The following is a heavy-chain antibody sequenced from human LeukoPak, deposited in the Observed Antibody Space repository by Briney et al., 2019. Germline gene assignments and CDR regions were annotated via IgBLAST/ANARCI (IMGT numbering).Heavy chain of an antibody. D-gene: IGHD3-10*01. J-gene: IGHJ4*02. Sequence: GGSLRLSCAASGFTFSSHSMNWVRQAPGKGLEWVSSISSSSSYIYYADSVKGRFTISRDNAKNSLYLQMNSLRAEDTAVYYCARAQFEPYYFDYWGQGTLVTVSS. CDR1: GFTFSSHS. CDR3: ARAQFEPYYFDY. CDR2: ISSSSSYI. V-gene: IGHV3-21*01.